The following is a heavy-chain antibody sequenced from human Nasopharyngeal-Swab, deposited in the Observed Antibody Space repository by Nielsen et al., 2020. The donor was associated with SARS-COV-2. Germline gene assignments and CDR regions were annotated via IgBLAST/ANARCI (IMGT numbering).Heavy chain of an antibody. J-gene: IGHJ3*02. Sequence: SVKVSCKASGFTFTSSAVQWVRQARGQRLEWIGWIVIGSGNTNYAQKFQERVTITRDMSTSTAYMELSSLRSEDTAVYYCAASPNYYDSSGYPFDIWGQGTMVTVSS. D-gene: IGHD3-22*01. V-gene: IGHV1-58*01. CDR1: GFTFTSSA. CDR2: IVIGSGNT. CDR3: AASPNYYDSSGYPFDI.